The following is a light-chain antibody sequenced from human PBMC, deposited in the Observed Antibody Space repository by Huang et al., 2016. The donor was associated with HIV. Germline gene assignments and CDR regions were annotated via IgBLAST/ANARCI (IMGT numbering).Light chain of an antibody. Sequence: IVLTQSPATLSTYLGENLTLSCRASQAVAGHIAWYQQRPGKAPRLLIYDASYRAAGISDRFTGSGSGTEFTLTITSLEPDDVAIYYCQQRTQWLSFGGGTKVQIK. CDR1: QAVAGH. CDR2: DAS. J-gene: IGKJ4*01. CDR3: QQRTQWLS. V-gene: IGKV3-11*01.